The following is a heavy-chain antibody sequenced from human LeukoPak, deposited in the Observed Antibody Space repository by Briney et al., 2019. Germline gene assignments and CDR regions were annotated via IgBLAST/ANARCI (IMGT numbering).Heavy chain of an antibody. D-gene: IGHD3-9*01. CDR1: GFTFSSYG. CDR3: AKDLWTILYDILTGYPYDTDYYYYGMDV. Sequence: PGGSLRLSCAASGFTFSSYGMHWVRQAPGKGLEWVAVISYDGSNKYYADSVKGRFTISRDNSKNTLYLQMNSLRAEDTAVYYCAKDLWTILYDILTGYPYDTDYYYYGMDVWGQGTTVTVSS. CDR2: ISYDGSNK. V-gene: IGHV3-30*18. J-gene: IGHJ6*02.